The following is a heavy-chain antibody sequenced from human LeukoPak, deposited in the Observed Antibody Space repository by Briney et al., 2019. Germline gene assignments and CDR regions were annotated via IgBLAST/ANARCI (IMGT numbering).Heavy chain of an antibody. Sequence: PSETMSLTCTVSGGSISSGDYYWSWIRQPPGKGLEWIGYIYYSGSTYYNPSLKSRVTISVDTSKNQFSLKLSSVTAADTAVYYCARVGYYDSSGYYWGQGTLVTVSS. J-gene: IGHJ4*02. V-gene: IGHV4-30-4*01. CDR1: GGSISSGDYY. D-gene: IGHD3-22*01. CDR2: IYYSGST. CDR3: ARVGYYDSSGYY.